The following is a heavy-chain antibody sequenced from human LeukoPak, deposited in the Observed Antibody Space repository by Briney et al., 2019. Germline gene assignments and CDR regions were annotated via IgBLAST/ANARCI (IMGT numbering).Heavy chain of an antibody. CDR3: AKDQAVMVEYYFDY. CDR2: ISGSGGST. Sequence: GGSLRLSCAASGFTFSSYAVSWVRQAPGKGLEWVSAISGSGGSTYYADSVKGRFTISRDNSKNTLYLQMNSLRAEDTAVYYCAKDQAVMVEYYFDYWGQGTLVTVSS. CDR1: GFTFSSYA. V-gene: IGHV3-23*01. D-gene: IGHD3-16*01. J-gene: IGHJ4*01.